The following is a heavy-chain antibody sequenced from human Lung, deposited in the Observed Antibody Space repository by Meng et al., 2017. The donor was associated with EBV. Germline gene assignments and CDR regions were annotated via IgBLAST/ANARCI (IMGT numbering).Heavy chain of an antibody. CDR3: ARGAYSGYDSPLDY. D-gene: IGHD5-12*01. J-gene: IGHJ4*02. Sequence: QWQRQESGPRLVKPSETLSLTCTVSGGSISSSSYYWGWIRQPPGKGLEWIGSIYSSGSTYYNPSLKSRVTISVDTSKKQFSLKLSSVTAADTAVYYCARGAYSGYDSPLDYWGQGTLVTVSS. CDR2: IYSSGST. CDR1: GGSISSSSYY. V-gene: IGHV4-39*01.